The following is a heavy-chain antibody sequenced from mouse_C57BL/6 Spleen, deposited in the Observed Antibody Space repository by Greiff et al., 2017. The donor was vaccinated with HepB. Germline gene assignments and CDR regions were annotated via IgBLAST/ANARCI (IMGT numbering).Heavy chain of an antibody. CDR3: ARLRDGYAMDY. CDR2: ISNGGGSI. CDR1: GFTFSDYY. J-gene: IGHJ4*01. V-gene: IGHV5-12*01. D-gene: IGHD2-12*01. Sequence: EVQGVESGGGLVQPGGSLKLSCAASGFTFSDYYMYWVRQTPEKRLEWVAYISNGGGSIYYPDTVKGRFTISRDNAKNTLYLQMSRLKSEDTSLYYCARLRDGYAMDYWGQGTSVTVSS.